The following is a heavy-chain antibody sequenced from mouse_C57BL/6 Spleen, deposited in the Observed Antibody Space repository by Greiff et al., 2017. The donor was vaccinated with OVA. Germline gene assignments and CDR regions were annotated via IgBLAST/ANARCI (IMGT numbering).Heavy chain of an antibody. CDR1: GYSFTDYN. J-gene: IGHJ1*03. CDR2: INPNYGTT. Sequence: EVKLQQSGPELVKPGASVKISCKASGYSFTDYNMNWVKQSNGKSLEWIGVINPNYGTTSYNQKFKGKATLTVDQSSSTAYMQLNSLTSEDSAVYYWARTHYYGSSYGYFDVWGTGTTVTVSS. V-gene: IGHV1-39*01. CDR3: ARTHYYGSSYGYFDV. D-gene: IGHD1-1*01.